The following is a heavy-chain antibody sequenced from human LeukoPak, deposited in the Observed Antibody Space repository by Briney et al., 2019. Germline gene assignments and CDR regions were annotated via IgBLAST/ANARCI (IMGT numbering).Heavy chain of an antibody. CDR1: GYMFTSYG. D-gene: IGHD6-6*01. Sequence: ASVKVSCKASGYMFTSYGISWVRQAPGEGLEWMGWISVYNGNTNYAQKLQGRVTMTIDTSTSTAYMELRSLRSDDTAVYYCARVHSSSSDYWGQGTLVTASS. CDR2: ISVYNGNT. J-gene: IGHJ4*02. V-gene: IGHV1-18*01. CDR3: ARVHSSSSDY.